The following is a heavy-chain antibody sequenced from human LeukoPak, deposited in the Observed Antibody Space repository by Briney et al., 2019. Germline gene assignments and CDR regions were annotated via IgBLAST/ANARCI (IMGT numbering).Heavy chain of an antibody. J-gene: IGHJ4*02. CDR2: IIPIFGTA. D-gene: IGHD3-22*01. CDR3: ARGALAPDYYDSSLLLPELDY. V-gene: IGHV1-69*05. CDR1: GGTFSSYA. Sequence: ASVKVSCKASGGTFSSYAISWVRQAPGQGLEWMGGIIPIFGTANYAQKFQGRVTITTDESTSTAYMELSSLRSEDTAVYYCARGALAPDYYDSSLLLPELDYWGQGTLVTVSS.